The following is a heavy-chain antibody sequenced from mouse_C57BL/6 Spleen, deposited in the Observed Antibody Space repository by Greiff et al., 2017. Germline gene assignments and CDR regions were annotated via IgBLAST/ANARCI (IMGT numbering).Heavy chain of an antibody. CDR2: IWSDGST. CDR1: GFSLTSYG. D-gene: IGHD3-3*01. Sequence: QVHVKQSGPGLVAPSQSLSITCTVSGFSLTSYGVHWVRQPPGKGLEWLVVIWSDGSTTYNSALKSRLSISKDNSKSQVFLKMNSLQTDDTAMYYCARHRDLYAMDYWGQGTSVTVSS. V-gene: IGHV2-6-1*01. CDR3: ARHRDLYAMDY. J-gene: IGHJ4*01.